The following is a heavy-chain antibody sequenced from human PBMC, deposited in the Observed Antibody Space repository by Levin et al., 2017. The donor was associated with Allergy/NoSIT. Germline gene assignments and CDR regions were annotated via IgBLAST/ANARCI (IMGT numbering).Heavy chain of an antibody. V-gene: IGHV3-74*01. D-gene: IGHD1-26*01. CDR1: GFTFSSYW. Sequence: SCGASGFTFSSYWMHWVRQAPGKGLVWVSRINSDGSSTSYADSVKGRFTISRDNAKNTLYLQMNSLRAEDTAVYYCARGFYSGSYYTLWYWGQGTLVTVSS. CDR2: INSDGSST. J-gene: IGHJ4*02. CDR3: ARGFYSGSYYTLWY.